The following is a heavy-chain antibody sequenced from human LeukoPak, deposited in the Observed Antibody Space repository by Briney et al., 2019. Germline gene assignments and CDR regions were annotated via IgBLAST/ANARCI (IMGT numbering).Heavy chain of an antibody. CDR1: GYTFTSYG. Sequence: ASVKVSCKASGYTFTSYGISWVRQAPGQGLEWMGWISAYNGNTNYAQKLQGRVTITADKSTSTAYMELSSLRSEDTAVYYCARAHYRPDYYYYMDVWGKGTTVTVSS. CDR3: ARAHYRPDYYYYMDV. CDR2: ISAYNGNT. J-gene: IGHJ6*03. D-gene: IGHD1-26*01. V-gene: IGHV1-18*01.